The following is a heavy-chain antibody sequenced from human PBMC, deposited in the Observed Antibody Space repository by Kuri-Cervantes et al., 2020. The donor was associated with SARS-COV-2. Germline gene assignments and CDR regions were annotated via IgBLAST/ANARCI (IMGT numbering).Heavy chain of an antibody. V-gene: IGHV4-59*01. CDR2: IYYSGST. Sequence: GSLRLSCTVSGGSISSYYWSWIRQPPGKGLEWIGYIYYSGSTNYNPSLKSRVTISVDTSKNQFSLKLSSVTAADTAVYYCAKDSGNSNPYYYYYMDVWGKGTTVTVSS. CDR3: AKDSGNSNPYYYYYMDV. D-gene: IGHD4-11*01. CDR1: GGSISSYY. J-gene: IGHJ6*03.